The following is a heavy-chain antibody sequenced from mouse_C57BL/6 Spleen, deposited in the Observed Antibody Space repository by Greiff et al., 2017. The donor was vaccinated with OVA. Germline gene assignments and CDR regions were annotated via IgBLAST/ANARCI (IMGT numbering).Heavy chain of an antibody. V-gene: IGHV5-12*01. D-gene: IGHD3-3*01. CDR1: GFTFSDYY. CDR3: ARQGLAHYYAMDY. Sequence: EVQRVESGGGLVQPGGSLKLSCAASGFTFSDYYMYWVRQTPEKRLEWVAYISNGGGSTYYPDTVKGRFTISRDNAKNTLYLQMSRLKSEDTAMYYCARQGLAHYYAMDYWGQGTSVTVSS. CDR2: ISNGGGST. J-gene: IGHJ4*01.